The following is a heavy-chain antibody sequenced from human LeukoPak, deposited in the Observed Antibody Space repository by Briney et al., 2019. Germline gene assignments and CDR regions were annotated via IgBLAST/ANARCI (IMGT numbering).Heavy chain of an antibody. Sequence: KAGGSLRLSCAASGFTFGTYDMNWVRQAPGKGLEWVSYISSSSSIIYYADSVKGRFTISRDNAKNSLYLQMNSLRAEDTAVYYCAREAWELPFDIWGQGTMVTVSS. J-gene: IGHJ3*02. CDR3: AREAWELPFDI. CDR1: GFTFGTYD. V-gene: IGHV3-48*01. D-gene: IGHD1-26*01. CDR2: ISSSSSII.